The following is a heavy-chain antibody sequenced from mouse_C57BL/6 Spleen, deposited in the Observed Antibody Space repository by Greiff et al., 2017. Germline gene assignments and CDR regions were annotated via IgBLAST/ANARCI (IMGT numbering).Heavy chain of an antibody. CDR1: GYTFTSYW. J-gene: IGHJ2*01. Sequence: QVQLQQPGAELEMPGASVKLSCKASGYTFTSYWMHWVKQRPGQGLEWIGEIDPSDSYTNYNQKFKGKSTLTVDKSSSQAYMPLSSLTSEDSAVYYCARGGPYYYGSSSNYFDYWGQGTTLTVSS. V-gene: IGHV1-69*01. CDR2: IDPSDSYT. D-gene: IGHD1-1*01. CDR3: ARGGPYYYGSSSNYFDY.